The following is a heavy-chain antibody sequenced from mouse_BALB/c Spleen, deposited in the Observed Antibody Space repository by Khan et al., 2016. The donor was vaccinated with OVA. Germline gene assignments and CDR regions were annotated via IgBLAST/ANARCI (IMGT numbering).Heavy chain of an antibody. J-gene: IGHJ3*01. D-gene: IGHD1-1*01. CDR2: IDPSTTYT. Sequence: VQLQQSGAELAKPGASVKMSCKASGYTFTNYWMHWVKQRPGQGLEWIGYIDPSTTYTDYNQKFKDKATLTADKSSRTAYMKLRSLTSDDSAFYYCVYHGISSAWFTYWGQGTLVTVSA. V-gene: IGHV1-7*01. CDR1: GYTFTNYW. CDR3: VYHGISSAWFTY.